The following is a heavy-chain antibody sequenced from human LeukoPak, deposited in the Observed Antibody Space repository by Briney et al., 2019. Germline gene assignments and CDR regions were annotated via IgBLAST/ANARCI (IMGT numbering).Heavy chain of an antibody. D-gene: IGHD1-26*01. Sequence: SETLSLTCTVFGAFISSGDYAWSWIRQPAGKGPEWIGRIYSSGSTNYNAFLTTRVTISIDTSGNQFSLKLTSVMAADTAVYYCARGVGGATAFGDWGQGPLFTVPS. CDR2: IYSSGST. CDR1: GAFISSGDYA. J-gene: IGHJ4*02. V-gene: IGHV4-61*02. CDR3: ARGVGGATAFGD.